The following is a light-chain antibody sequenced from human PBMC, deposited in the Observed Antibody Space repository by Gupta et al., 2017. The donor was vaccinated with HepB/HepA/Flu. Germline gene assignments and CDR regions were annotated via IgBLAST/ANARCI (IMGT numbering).Light chain of an antibody. J-gene: IGLJ2*01. CDR1: ISNIGNNA. Sequence: QSVLTHPPPASGTPGQRVTISCSGSISNIGNNAVNWYQQPPGTAPKLLIYGNNQRPSGVPDRFSDSKSGTSASLAISGLQSEDEADYYCAAWDDSLNGHVFGGGTKLTVL. V-gene: IGLV1-44*01. CDR2: GNN. CDR3: AAWDDSLNGHV.